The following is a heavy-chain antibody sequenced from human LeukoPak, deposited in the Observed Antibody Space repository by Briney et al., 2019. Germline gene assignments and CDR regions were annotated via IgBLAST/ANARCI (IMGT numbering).Heavy chain of an antibody. CDR2: INHSGST. Sequence: PSETLSLTCAVYGGSFSGYYWSWIRQPPGKGLEWIGEINHSGSTNYNPSLKSRVTISVDTSKNQFSLELSSVTAADTAVYYCARLWLQLIDYWGQGTLVTVSS. CDR1: GGSFSGYY. CDR3: ARLWLQLIDY. J-gene: IGHJ4*02. V-gene: IGHV4-34*01. D-gene: IGHD5-24*01.